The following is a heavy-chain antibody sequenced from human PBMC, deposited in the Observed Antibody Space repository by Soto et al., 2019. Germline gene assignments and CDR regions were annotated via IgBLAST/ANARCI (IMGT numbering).Heavy chain of an antibody. V-gene: IGHV1-18*01. Sequence: QGQLVQSEAEVKKPGASVKVSCKASGYTFTRYGISWVRQAPGQGLEWMGWISGYNGDTTYAQKVQGRVTMTIDTSTSTAYMELRSLTSDDTAVYYCAKNGQPPYYYYGLDVWGQGTKVTVSS. J-gene: IGHJ6*02. CDR3: AKNGQPPYYYYGLDV. D-gene: IGHD2-8*01. CDR2: ISGYNGDT. CDR1: GYTFTRYG.